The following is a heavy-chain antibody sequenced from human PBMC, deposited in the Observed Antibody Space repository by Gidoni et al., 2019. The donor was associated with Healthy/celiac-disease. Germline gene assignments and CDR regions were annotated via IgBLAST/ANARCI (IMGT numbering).Heavy chain of an antibody. D-gene: IGHD3-16*02. J-gene: IGHJ3*02. Sequence: EVQLVESGGGLVQPGGSLRLSCAASGFTFSRYAMSWVRQAPGKGLEGVSAISGSGGSTYYADSVKGRFTISRDNSKNTLYLQMNSLRAEDTAVYYCAKDLQKYDYVWGSYRTDAFDIWGQGTMVTVSS. CDR3: AKDLQKYDYVWGSYRTDAFDI. V-gene: IGHV3-23*04. CDR1: GFTFSRYA. CDR2: ISGSGGST.